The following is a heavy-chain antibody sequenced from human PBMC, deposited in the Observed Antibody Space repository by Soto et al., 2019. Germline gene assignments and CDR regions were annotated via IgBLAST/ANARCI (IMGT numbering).Heavy chain of an antibody. CDR3: AILWELDY. V-gene: IGHV3-30*03. Sequence: QVQLVESGGGVVQPGRSLRLSCAASGFTFSRYGMHWVRQAPGKGLEWVAVISYDGSNKYYADSVKGRFTISRDNSKNTLYLQMNSLRAEDTAVYYCAILWELDYWGQGTLVTVSS. CDR2: ISYDGSNK. D-gene: IGHD1-26*01. CDR1: GFTFSRYG. J-gene: IGHJ4*02.